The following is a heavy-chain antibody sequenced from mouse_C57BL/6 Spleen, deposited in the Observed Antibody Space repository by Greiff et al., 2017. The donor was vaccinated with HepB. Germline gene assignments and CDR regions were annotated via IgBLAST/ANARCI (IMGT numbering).Heavy chain of an antibody. CDR2: ISSGSSTI. CDR1: GFTFSDYG. CDR3: ARSGYSRAMDY. Sequence: EVQLVESGGGLVKPGGSLKLSCAASGFTFSDYGMHWVRQAPEKGLEWVAYISSGSSTIYYADTVKGRFTISRDNAKNTLFLQMTSLRSEDTALYYCARSGYSRAMDYWGQGTSVTVAS. J-gene: IGHJ4*01. D-gene: IGHD2-5*01. V-gene: IGHV5-17*01.